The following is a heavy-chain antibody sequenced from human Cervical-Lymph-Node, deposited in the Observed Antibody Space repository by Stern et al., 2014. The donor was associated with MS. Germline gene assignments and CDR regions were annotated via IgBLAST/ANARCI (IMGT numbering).Heavy chain of an antibody. J-gene: IGHJ3*02. D-gene: IGHD3-22*01. Sequence: QVQLQESGGGVVQPGRSLRLSCAASGFTFSSYGMHWVRQAPGKGLEWVAVIWYDGSNKYYADSVKGRFTISRDNSKNTLYLQMNSLRAEDTAVYYCARESYDSSGYHGAFDIWGQGTMVTVSS. CDR1: GFTFSSYG. V-gene: IGHV3-33*01. CDR2: IWYDGSNK. CDR3: ARESYDSSGYHGAFDI.